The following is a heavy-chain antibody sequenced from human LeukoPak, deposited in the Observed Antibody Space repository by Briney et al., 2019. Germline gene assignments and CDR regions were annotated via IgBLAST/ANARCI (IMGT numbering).Heavy chain of an antibody. J-gene: IGHJ4*02. CDR2: IYSGGST. Sequence: GGSLRLSCAASGFTVSSNYMSWVRQAPGKGLEWVSVIYSGGSTYYADSVKGRFTISRDNSKNTLYLQMNSLRAEDTAVYYCASLAHQYSGLNSWGQGTLVTVSS. D-gene: IGHD5-12*01. CDR3: ASLAHQYSGLNS. CDR1: GFTVSSNY. V-gene: IGHV3-66*01.